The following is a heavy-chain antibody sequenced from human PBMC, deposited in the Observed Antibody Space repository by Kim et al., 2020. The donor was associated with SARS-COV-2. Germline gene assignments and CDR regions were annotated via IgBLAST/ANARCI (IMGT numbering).Heavy chain of an antibody. J-gene: IGHJ4*02. Sequence: GGSLRLSCAASGFTFSSYAMHWVRQAPGKGLEWVAVISYDGSNKYYADSVKGRFTISRDNSKNTLYLQMNSLRAEDTAVYYCARDDGYSSGWGTLTDYWGQGTLVTVSS. V-gene: IGHV3-30*04. D-gene: IGHD6-19*01. CDR2: ISYDGSNK. CDR1: GFTFSSYA. CDR3: ARDDGYSSGWGTLTDY.